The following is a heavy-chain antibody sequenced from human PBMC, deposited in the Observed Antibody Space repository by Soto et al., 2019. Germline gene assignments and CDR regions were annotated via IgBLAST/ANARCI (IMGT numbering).Heavy chain of an antibody. V-gene: IGHV1-69*13. Sequence: ASVKVSCKASGDTFGRFTINWVRQAPGQGLEWMGGIKPISDITNYAQRFQGRVTFTADASTSTVYLELSSLRSEDTAMYYCARDPSTINNLIGVWFDPWGQGTLVTVYS. CDR3: ARDPSTINNLIGVWFDP. D-gene: IGHD1-20*01. CDR2: IKPISDIT. J-gene: IGHJ5*02. CDR1: GDTFGRFT.